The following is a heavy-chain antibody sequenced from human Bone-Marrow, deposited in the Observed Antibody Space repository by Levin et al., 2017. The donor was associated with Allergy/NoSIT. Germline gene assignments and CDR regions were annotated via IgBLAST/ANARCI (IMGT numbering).Heavy chain of an antibody. Sequence: GGSLRLSCAASGFTVSNNYMSWVRQAPGKGLEWVSLIYSGGGTHYADSVKGRFPISRDNSKNTLSLQMNSLRPDDTAVYYCAGGPSRGYWGQGTLVTVSS. CDR1: GFTVSNNY. J-gene: IGHJ4*02. CDR2: IYSGGGT. D-gene: IGHD3-16*01. V-gene: IGHV3-66*02. CDR3: AGGPSRGY.